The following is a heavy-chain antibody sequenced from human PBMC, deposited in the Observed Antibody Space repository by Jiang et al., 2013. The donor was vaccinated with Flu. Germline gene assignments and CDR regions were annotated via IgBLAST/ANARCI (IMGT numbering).Heavy chain of an antibody. CDR2: SIIVGAP. J-gene: IGHJ4*02. V-gene: IGHV4-39*07. CDR3: ASHNYDILTGYYIFDY. D-gene: IGHD3-9*01. Sequence: PPGRGWSGLGVSIIVGAPTXTRPSKSRVTISVDTSKNQFSLKLSSVTAADTAVYYCASHNYDILTGYYIFDYWGQGTLVTVSS.